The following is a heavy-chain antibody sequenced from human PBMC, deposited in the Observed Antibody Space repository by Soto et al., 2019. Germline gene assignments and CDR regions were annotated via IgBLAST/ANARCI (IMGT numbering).Heavy chain of an antibody. CDR3: VSWVSAHFDY. Sequence: GGSLRLSCAASGFTFDSPYSHGMSWVRQSPGKGPEWVSTISSNGANTHYAESVKGRFTISKDASRNTVHLHMNSLRAEDTATYFCVSWVSAHFDYWGHGTPVTVSS. D-gene: IGHD2-8*01. CDR2: ISSNGANT. V-gene: IGHV3-23*01. CDR1: GFTFDSPYSHG. J-gene: IGHJ4*01.